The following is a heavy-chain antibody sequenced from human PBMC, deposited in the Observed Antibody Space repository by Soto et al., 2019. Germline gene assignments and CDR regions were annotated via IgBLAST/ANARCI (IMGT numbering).Heavy chain of an antibody. Sequence: DVQLVESGGGLEQPGRSLRLSCAASGFIFDIFAILWVRQAPGKGLEWVSGISWNSGSTDYAASVKGRFIISRDNARNSLYLQMNSLRPEDTALYYCARDTDSDTWNDPFDYWGQGALVIVS. CDR1: GFIFDIFA. D-gene: IGHD1-1*01. CDR3: ARDTDSDTWNDPFDY. J-gene: IGHJ4*02. CDR2: ISWNSGST. V-gene: IGHV3-9*01.